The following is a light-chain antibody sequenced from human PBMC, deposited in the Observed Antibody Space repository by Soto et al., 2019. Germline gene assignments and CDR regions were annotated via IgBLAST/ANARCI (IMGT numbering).Light chain of an antibody. CDR2: DAS. CDR3: QQYNNWPQT. Sequence: EIIMTQSPATLSVSPGDGLTLSCRASQGIGDTLAWYQHKPGQAPRLLIYDASTRASGIPARFSGSGSGTDFTLTISGLQSEDFAVYYCQQYNNWPQTFGQGTKVDI. CDR1: QGIGDT. V-gene: IGKV3-15*01. J-gene: IGKJ1*01.